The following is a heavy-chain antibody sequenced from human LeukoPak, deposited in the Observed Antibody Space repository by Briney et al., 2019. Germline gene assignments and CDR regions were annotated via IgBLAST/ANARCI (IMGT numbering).Heavy chain of an antibody. CDR1: GGSISSSSYY. D-gene: IGHD4-17*01. CDR2: IYYSGST. CDR3: ASTFNDYGDFYFDY. J-gene: IGHJ4*02. Sequence: SETLSLTCTVSGGSISSSSYYWGWIRQPPGKGLEWIGSIYYSGSTYYNPSLKSRVTISVDTSKNQFSLNLSSVTAADTAVYYCASTFNDYGDFYFDYWGQGTLVTVSS. V-gene: IGHV4-39*01.